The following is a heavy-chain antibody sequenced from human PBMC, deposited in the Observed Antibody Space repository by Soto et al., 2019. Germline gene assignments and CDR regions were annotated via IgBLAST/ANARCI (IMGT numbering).Heavy chain of an antibody. D-gene: IGHD1-26*01. CDR1: GFTFSSYE. CDR3: ARTTYSGSYLDY. Sequence: GGSLRLSCAASGFTFSSYEMNWVRQAPGKGLEWVSYISSSGSTIYYADSVKGRFTISRDNAKNSLYLQMNSLRAEDTAVYYCARTTYSGSYLDYWGQGTLVTVSS. CDR2: ISSSGSTI. J-gene: IGHJ4*02. V-gene: IGHV3-48*03.